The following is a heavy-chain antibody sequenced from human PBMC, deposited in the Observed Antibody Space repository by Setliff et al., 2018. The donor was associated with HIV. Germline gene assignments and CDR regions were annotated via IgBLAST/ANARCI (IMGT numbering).Heavy chain of an antibody. CDR2: ISTTGDTV. V-gene: IGHV3-48*03. CDR1: GFSFSIYE. Sequence: QPGGSLRLSCAASGFSFSIYEMIWVRQAPGMGPEWLAYISTTGDTVSYADSVRGRFTISRDNAKNSLYLQMNSLRAEDTAIYYCARGGPYSSSSDTYDFWGQGTLVTVSS. J-gene: IGHJ4*02. D-gene: IGHD6-6*01. CDR3: ARGGPYSSSSDTYDF.